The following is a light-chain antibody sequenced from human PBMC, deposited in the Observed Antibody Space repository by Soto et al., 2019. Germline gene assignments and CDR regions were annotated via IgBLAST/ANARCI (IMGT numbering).Light chain of an antibody. V-gene: IGLV2-14*03. CDR1: SSDVGGYNY. Sequence: QSVLTQPASVSGSPGQSITISCTGTSSDVGGYNYVSWYQQHPGKGPKLMIYEVSNRPSGVSNRFSGSKSGNTATLTISGLQAEDEADYYCGSYTSTTTRVFGTGTKVTVL. J-gene: IGLJ1*01. CDR2: EVS. CDR3: GSYTSTTTRV.